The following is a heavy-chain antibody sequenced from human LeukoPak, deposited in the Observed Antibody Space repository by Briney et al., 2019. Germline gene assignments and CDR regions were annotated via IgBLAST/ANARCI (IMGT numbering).Heavy chain of an antibody. V-gene: IGHV5-51*01. CDR1: GYRFTSYW. J-gene: IGHJ4*02. D-gene: IGHD2-15*01. CDR3: AGLPYCSGGSCSHFDY. CDR2: IYPDDSDT. Sequence: GESLKISCKGSGYRFTSYWIAWVRQMPGKGLEWMGIIYPDDSDTRYSPSFQGQVTMSADKSISTPYLQWSSLKASDTAMYYCAGLPYCSGGSCSHFDYWGQGTLVTVSS.